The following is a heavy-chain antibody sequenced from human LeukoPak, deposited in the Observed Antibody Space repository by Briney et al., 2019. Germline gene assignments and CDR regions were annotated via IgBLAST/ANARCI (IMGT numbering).Heavy chain of an antibody. V-gene: IGHV1-18*01. Sequence: ASVKVSCKASGYTFTSYGISWVRQAPGQGLEWMGWSSPYNGNTNYAQKLRGRVTMTTDTSTSTAYMELRSLRSDDTAVYYCARGGTSGWRTPNDDYWGQGTLVTVSS. CDR1: GYTFTSYG. CDR2: SSPYNGNT. J-gene: IGHJ4*02. CDR3: ARGGTSGWRTPNDDY. D-gene: IGHD6-19*01.